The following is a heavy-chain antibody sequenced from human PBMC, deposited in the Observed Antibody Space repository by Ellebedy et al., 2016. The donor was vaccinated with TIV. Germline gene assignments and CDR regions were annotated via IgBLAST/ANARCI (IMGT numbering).Heavy chain of an antibody. V-gene: IGHV1-18*01. CDR2: ISLYNGVT. CDR3: ATGGSSSWPPYYYYMDV. Sequence: ASVKVSCXTSDSISSGYGISWVRQAPGQGLEWMGWISLYNGVTNYAQRVQGRVTMTTETSTKTGYMELRSLRSDDTAVYYCATGGSSSWPPYYYYMDVWGKGTTVTVSS. CDR1: DSISSGYG. D-gene: IGHD2-2*01. J-gene: IGHJ6*03.